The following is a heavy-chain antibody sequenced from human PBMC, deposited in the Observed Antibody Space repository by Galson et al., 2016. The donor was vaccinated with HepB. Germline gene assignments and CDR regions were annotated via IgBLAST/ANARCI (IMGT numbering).Heavy chain of an antibody. Sequence: QSGAEVKKPGESLKISCKGSGYSFSTYWIAWVRQMPGKGLEWMGILYPGGSDTRYSPSFEGQVTISADKSISTAYLQWSSLRASDTALYYCAGQQTHSSFGVFWGQGSLVTVSS. D-gene: IGHD2-8*01. CDR2: LYPGGSDT. CDR1: GYSFSTYW. V-gene: IGHV5-51*01. J-gene: IGHJ4*02. CDR3: AGQQTHSSFGVF.